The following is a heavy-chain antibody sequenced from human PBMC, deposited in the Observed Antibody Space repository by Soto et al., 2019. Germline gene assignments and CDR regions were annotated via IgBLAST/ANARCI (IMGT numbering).Heavy chain of an antibody. CDR1: GGTFSSYT. CDR3: ARDRPHHYYDSSGYPDY. V-gene: IGHV1-69*04. D-gene: IGHD3-22*01. Sequence: SVKVSCKASGGTFSSYTISWVRQAPGQGLEWMGRIIPILGIANYAQKFQGRVTITADKSTSTAYMELSSLRSEDTAVYYCARDRPHHYYDSSGYPDYWGQGTLVTVSS. CDR2: IIPILGIA. J-gene: IGHJ4*02.